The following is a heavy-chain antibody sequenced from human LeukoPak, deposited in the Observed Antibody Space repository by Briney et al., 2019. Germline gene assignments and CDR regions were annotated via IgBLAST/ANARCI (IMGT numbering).Heavy chain of an antibody. CDR1: GGTFSSFA. V-gene: IGHV1-46*01. CDR2: INPSGGST. CDR3: ARVLAAYSSSWYPYYYGMDV. D-gene: IGHD6-13*01. J-gene: IGHJ6*02. Sequence: ASVKVSCKASGGTFSSFAISWVRQAPGQGLEWMGIINPSGGSTSYAQKFQGRVTMTRDTSTSTVYMELSSLRSEDTAVYYCARVLAAYSSSWYPYYYGMDVWGQGTTVTVSS.